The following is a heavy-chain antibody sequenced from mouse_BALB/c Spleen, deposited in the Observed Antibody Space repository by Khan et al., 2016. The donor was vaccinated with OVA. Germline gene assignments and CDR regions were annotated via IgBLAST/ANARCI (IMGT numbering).Heavy chain of an antibody. CDR2: INPRSGYT. Sequence: QVQLQQSGAELARPGASVRMSCKASGYTFTSNTMHWVKQRPGQGLEWIGYINPRSGYTNYNQNFKDKATLTAAKSSSTAYMQLSILTSEDSAVDYCARRTTGYTMDYWGQGTSVTVSS. D-gene: IGHD2-14*01. CDR1: GYTFTSNT. V-gene: IGHV1-4*01. CDR3: ARRTTGYTMDY. J-gene: IGHJ4*01.